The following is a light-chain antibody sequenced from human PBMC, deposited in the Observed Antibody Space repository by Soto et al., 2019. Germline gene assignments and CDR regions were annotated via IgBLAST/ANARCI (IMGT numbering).Light chain of an antibody. CDR2: DVT. V-gene: IGLV2-14*01. Sequence: QSALTQPASVSGSPGQSITISCTGTSSDVGGYNYVSWYQQHPGIAPKLLIYDVTNRHSGVSNRFSGSKSGNTASLTISGLQAEDEADYYCSSYTSSSPLVFGGGTKLTVL. J-gene: IGLJ2*01. CDR3: SSYTSSSPLV. CDR1: SSDVGGYNY.